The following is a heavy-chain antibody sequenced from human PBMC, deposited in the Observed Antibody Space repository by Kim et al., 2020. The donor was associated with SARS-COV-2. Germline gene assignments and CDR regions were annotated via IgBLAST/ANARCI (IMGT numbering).Heavy chain of an antibody. CDR3: ARHGHFGWQLVYNWFDP. J-gene: IGHJ5*02. V-gene: IGHV4-39*01. CDR1: GGSISSSSYY. CDR2: IYYSGST. D-gene: IGHD6-6*01. Sequence: SETLSLTCTVSGGSISSSSYYWGWLRQPPGKGLEWIGSIYYSGSTYYNSYLKSRITIAVDTSKNQFFLKLSSVTAADTAVYYCARHGHFGWQLVYNWFDPWGQGTLVTVSS.